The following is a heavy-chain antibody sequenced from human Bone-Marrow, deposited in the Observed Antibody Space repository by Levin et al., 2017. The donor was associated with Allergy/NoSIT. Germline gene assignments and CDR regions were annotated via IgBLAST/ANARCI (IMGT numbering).Heavy chain of an antibody. V-gene: IGHV3-33*01. CDR2: IWYDGTNK. D-gene: IGHD3-22*01. CDR1: GFNFSSYG. CDR3: ARGVWGYDISGYLPWIDY. Sequence: QSGGSLRLSCAASGFNFSSYGMHWVRQAPGKGLEWVAVIWYDGTNKYYADSVKGRFTISRDNSKNTLYLQLNSLRDDETALYYCARGVWGYDISGYLPWIDYWGQGTLVTVSS. J-gene: IGHJ4*02.